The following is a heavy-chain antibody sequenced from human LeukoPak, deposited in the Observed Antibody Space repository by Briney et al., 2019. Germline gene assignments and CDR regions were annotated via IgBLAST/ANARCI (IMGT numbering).Heavy chain of an antibody. CDR2: IWYDGSNK. J-gene: IGHJ4*02. V-gene: IGHV3-33*01. D-gene: IGHD1-1*01. CDR3: ARDTTSRRRGSSFDY. CDR1: GFTFSSYG. Sequence: PGGSLRLSCAASGFTFSSYGMHWVRQAPGKGLEWVAVIWYDGSNKYYADSVKGRFTISRDNSKNTLYLQMNSLRAEDTAVYYCARDTTSRRRGSSFDYWGQGTLVTVSS.